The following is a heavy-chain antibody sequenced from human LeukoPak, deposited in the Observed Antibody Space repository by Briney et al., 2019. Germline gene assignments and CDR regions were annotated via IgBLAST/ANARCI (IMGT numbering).Heavy chain of an antibody. V-gene: IGHV4-59*08. J-gene: IGHJ4*02. CDR1: GGSINSYY. Sequence: PSETLSLTCTVSGGSINSYYWSWIRQSPGKGLEWIGNIYYTGSTSYNPSLKSRVTISVDTSKNQFSLKLTSVTAADTAIYYCARLPLDYGDYGGFEYWGQGILVTVST. CDR2: IYYTGST. D-gene: IGHD4-23*01. CDR3: ARLPLDYGDYGGFEY.